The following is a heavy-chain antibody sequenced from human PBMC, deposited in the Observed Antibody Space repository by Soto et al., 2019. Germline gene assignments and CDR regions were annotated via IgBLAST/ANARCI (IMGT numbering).Heavy chain of an antibody. CDR1: GFTFSSYS. D-gene: IGHD3-22*01. V-gene: IGHV3-21*01. CDR2: ISSSSSYI. Sequence: GGSLRLSCAASGFTFSSYSMNWVRRAPGKGLEWASSISSSSSYIYYADSVKGRFTISRDNAKNSLYLQMNSLRAEDTAVYYCARDSHSSGYYSDAFDIWGQGTMVTVSS. CDR3: ARDSHSSGYYSDAFDI. J-gene: IGHJ3*02.